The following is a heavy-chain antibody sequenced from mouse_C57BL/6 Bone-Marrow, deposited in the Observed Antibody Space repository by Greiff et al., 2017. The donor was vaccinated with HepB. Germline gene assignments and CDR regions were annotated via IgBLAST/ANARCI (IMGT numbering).Heavy chain of an antibody. CDR1: GFNIKDDY. V-gene: IGHV14-4*01. CDR3: TLWYLYAMDY. D-gene: IGHD2-1*01. CDR2: IDPENGDT. Sequence: EVQLVESGAELVRPGASVKLSCTASGFNIKDDYMHWVKQRPEQGLEWIGWIDPENGDTEYASKFQGKATITADTSSNTAYLQLSSLTSEDTAVYYCTLWYLYAMDYWGQGTSVTVSS. J-gene: IGHJ4*01.